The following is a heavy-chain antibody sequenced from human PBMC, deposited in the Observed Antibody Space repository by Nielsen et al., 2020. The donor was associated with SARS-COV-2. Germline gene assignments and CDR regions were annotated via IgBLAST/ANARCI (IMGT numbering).Heavy chain of an antibody. J-gene: IGHJ4*02. V-gene: IGHV3-7*01. CDR2: IKQDGTEK. CDR1: GFTFTWAW. D-gene: IGHD1-14*01. Sequence: GESLKISCAASGFTFTWAWMSWVRQAPGKGLEWVANIKQDGTEKFYADSVKGRFTISRDNAKNSLYLRMNSLRAEDTAIYYCARDREPGYNAVDYWGQGTLVTVSS. CDR3: ARDREPGYNAVDY.